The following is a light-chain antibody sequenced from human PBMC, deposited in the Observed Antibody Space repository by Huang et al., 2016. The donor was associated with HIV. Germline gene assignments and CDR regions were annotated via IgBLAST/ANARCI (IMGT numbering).Light chain of an antibody. Sequence: EIVLTQSPGTLSLSPGERATLSCRASQSVSSSYLAWYQQKPGQAPRLLIYWASSRATGIPDRISGSGSGTDFTLTISRLEPEDFAVYYCQQYGSSPRTFGQGTKVEIK. J-gene: IGKJ1*01. CDR2: WAS. V-gene: IGKV3-20*01. CDR1: QSVSSSY. CDR3: QQYGSSPRT.